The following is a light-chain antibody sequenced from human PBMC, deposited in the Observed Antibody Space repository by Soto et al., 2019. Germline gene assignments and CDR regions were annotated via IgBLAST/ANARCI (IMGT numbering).Light chain of an antibody. V-gene: IGKV3-15*01. CDR2: DVS. Sequence: EIVMTQSPGTLSVSPGERATLSCRAGQGVTTNFAWYQQKSGQSPRLLIYDVSMRATGVPARFSGTGSETDFTLTISGLQSEDSAVYFCQQRSNWPPLTFGGGTK. J-gene: IGKJ4*01. CDR3: QQRSNWPPLT. CDR1: QGVTTN.